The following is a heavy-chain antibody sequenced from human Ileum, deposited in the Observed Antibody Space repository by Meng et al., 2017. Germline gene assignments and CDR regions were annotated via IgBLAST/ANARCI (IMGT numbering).Heavy chain of an antibody. Sequence: AHVEESGPGLVKPSGTLSLTCAVSSGSITSDTYWSWVRLPPGKGLEWIGQISHSGSTFYNPSLKSRVTMSVDKSKSQFSLMLTSVTAADTAVYYCARHGGYYQGFWGQGTLVTVSS. CDR3: ARHGGYYQGF. CDR2: ISHSGST. D-gene: IGHD4-23*01. V-gene: IGHV4-4*02. J-gene: IGHJ4*02. CDR1: SGSITSDTY.